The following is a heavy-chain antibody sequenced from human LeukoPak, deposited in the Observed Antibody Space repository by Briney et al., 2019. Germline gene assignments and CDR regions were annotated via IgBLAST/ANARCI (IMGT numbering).Heavy chain of an antibody. CDR3: VRDGSFDI. J-gene: IGHJ3*02. V-gene: IGHV1-2*02. CDR2: ISPNSGGT. Sequence: ASVKDSCKASGYSLTVDYMHWVRPAPGQGLEWMGWISPNSGGTNYAQKFQDTVSMTRDTSINTAYMELSRLRSDDPAVYYCVRDGSFDIWGQGTMVTVSS. CDR1: GYSLTVDY. D-gene: IGHD3-10*01.